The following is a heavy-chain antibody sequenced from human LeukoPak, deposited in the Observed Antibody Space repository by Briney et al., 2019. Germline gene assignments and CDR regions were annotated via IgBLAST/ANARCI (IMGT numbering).Heavy chain of an antibody. V-gene: IGHV1-8*01. D-gene: IGHD5-18*01. CDR1: GYTFTSYD. Sequence: ASVKVSCKASGYTFTSYDINWVRQATGQGLEWMGWMNPNSGNTGYAQKFQGRVTMTRNTSISTAYMELSSLRSEDTAVYYCAKSVDTAMVNGYYGMDVWGQGTTVTVSS. CDR2: MNPNSGNT. CDR3: AKSVDTAMVNGYYGMDV. J-gene: IGHJ6*02.